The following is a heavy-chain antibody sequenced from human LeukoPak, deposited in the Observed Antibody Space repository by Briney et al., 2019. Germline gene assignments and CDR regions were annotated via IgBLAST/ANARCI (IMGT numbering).Heavy chain of an antibody. CDR2: ISGSGAST. V-gene: IGHV3-23*01. Sequence: GGSLRLSCAASGFTFSSYAVSWVRQAPGKGLEWVSAISGSGASTYYADSVKGRFTISRDNSKNTLYLQMNSLRAEDTAVYYCAKAEDPASEYYDSRNVGADYWGQGTLVTVSS. CDR3: AKAEDPASEYYDSRNVGADY. J-gene: IGHJ4*02. D-gene: IGHD3-22*01. CDR1: GFTFSSYA.